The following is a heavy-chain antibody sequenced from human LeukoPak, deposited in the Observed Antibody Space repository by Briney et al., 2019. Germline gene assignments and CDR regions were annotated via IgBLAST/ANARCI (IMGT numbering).Heavy chain of an antibody. Sequence: PGASLRLSCVASGFTFGNYAMSWVRQAPGKGLEWVSAITGSGDSTFNADSVKGRFTISRDNSKNTLHLQMNNLRAEDTAVYYCARGEDYWGQGTLVTVSS. V-gene: IGHV3-23*01. J-gene: IGHJ4*02. CDR1: GFTFGNYA. CDR3: ARGEDY. CDR2: ITGSGDST.